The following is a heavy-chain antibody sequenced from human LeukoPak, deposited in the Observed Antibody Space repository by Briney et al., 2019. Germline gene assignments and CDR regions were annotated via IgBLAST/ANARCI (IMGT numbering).Heavy chain of an antibody. Sequence: GGSLRLSCAASGFTFSSYSMTWVRQAPGKGLEWVSSISSSSSYIYYADSVKGRFTISRDNAKNSLYLQMNSLRAEDTAVYYCARIPTVTIDAFDIWGQGTMVTVSS. CDR1: GFTFSSYS. D-gene: IGHD4-17*01. CDR3: ARIPTVTIDAFDI. V-gene: IGHV3-21*01. CDR2: ISSSSSYI. J-gene: IGHJ3*02.